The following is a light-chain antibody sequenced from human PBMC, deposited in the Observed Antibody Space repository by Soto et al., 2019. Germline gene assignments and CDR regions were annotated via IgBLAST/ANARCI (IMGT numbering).Light chain of an antibody. CDR1: NSDVGSYNL. CDR2: EGS. Sequence: QSALTQPASVSGSPGQSITISCTGTNSDVGSYNLVSWYQHHPGKAPKLMIYEGSKRPSGVSNRFSGSKSGNTASLTISGLQAEDEADYYCCSHATSTTWVFSGGTKLTVL. CDR3: CSHATSTTWV. J-gene: IGLJ3*02. V-gene: IGLV2-23*01.